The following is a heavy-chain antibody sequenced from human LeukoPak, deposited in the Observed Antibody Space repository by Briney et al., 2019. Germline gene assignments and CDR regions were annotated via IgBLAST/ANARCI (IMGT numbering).Heavy chain of an antibody. V-gene: IGHV4-39*01. CDR3: ARGYDSSGYPLDY. D-gene: IGHD3-22*01. J-gene: IGHJ4*02. Sequence: SETLSLTCTVSGGSISSRSYYWGWLRQSPGKGLEWIGNIYYSGSIYYNPSLKSRVTISVDTSKNQFSLKLSSVTAADTAVYCCARGYDSSGYPLDYWGQGTLVTVSS. CDR2: IYYSGSI. CDR1: GGSISSRSYY.